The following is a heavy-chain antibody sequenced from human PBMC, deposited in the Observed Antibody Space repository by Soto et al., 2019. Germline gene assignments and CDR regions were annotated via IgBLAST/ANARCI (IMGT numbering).Heavy chain of an antibody. V-gene: IGHV3-33*01. J-gene: IGHJ4*02. CDR1: GFNFSIYG. D-gene: IGHD2-21*02. CDR2: IWYDGSDK. CDR3: GRNSAVAASVSLDY. Sequence: QVRLVESGGGVVQPGRSLRLSCAASGFNFSIYGMHWVRQAPGKGLEWVAVIWYDGSDKYYADSVKGRFTISRENSKNTVYLQTNSLRAEHTAVYYCGRNSAVAASVSLDYWGQGNLLTVPS.